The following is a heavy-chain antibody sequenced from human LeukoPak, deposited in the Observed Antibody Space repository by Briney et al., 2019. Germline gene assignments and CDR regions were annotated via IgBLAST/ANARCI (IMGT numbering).Heavy chain of an antibody. CDR2: ISGTGGST. Sequence: GGSLRLSCAASGFTFSSYAMNWVRQAPGKGLEWVSDISGTGGSTYYADSVKGRFTISRDNSKNTLYLQMNSLRAEDTAVYYCAKLATMDVFDYWGQGTLVTVSS. D-gene: IGHD5-12*01. CDR3: AKLATMDVFDY. CDR1: GFTFSSYA. J-gene: IGHJ4*02. V-gene: IGHV3-23*01.